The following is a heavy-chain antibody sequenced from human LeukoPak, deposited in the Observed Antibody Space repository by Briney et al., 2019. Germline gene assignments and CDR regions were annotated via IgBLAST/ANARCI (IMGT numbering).Heavy chain of an antibody. CDR3: TRLLNYDVLTGRFPMDA. CDR2: IRSKANSYAT. V-gene: IGHV3-73*01. Sequence: PGGTLRLSCAASGVTFSGSAMHWVRQASGKGLEWVGRIRSKANSYATAYAASIKGRFTISRDDSKNTAYLQMNSLKTEDTAVYYCTRLLNYDVLTGRFPMDAWGQGTTVTVSS. CDR1: GVTFSGSA. D-gene: IGHD3-9*01. J-gene: IGHJ6*02.